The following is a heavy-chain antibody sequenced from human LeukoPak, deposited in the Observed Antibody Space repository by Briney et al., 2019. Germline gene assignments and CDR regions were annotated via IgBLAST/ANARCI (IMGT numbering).Heavy chain of an antibody. CDR1: GFTFTSSA. J-gene: IGHJ6*02. V-gene: IGHV1-58*01. CDR2: IVVGSGNT. D-gene: IGHD2-2*01. CDR3: AAPAAIPYYYGMDV. Sequence: GASVKVSCKASGFTFTSSAVQWVRQARGQRLEWIGWIVVGSGNTNYAQKFQERVTITRDMSTSTAYMELCSLRSEDTAVYYCAAPAAIPYYYGMDVWGQGTTVTVSS.